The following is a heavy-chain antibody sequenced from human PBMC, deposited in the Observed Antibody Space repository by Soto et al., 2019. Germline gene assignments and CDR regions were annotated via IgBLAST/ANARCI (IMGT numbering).Heavy chain of an antibody. CDR3: ARGGSNDWQVAFAI. CDR1: GGSFSTYY. D-gene: IGHD3-9*01. CDR2: INHSGNN. Sequence: SETLSLTCVVSGGSFSTYYYNWIRQSPGKGLEWIGEINHSGNNNYSPSLKSRVTMSLDTSKNQFSLKLTSVTAADTAVYYCARGGSNDWQVAFAIGGQGAIVTVSS. V-gene: IGHV4-34*01. J-gene: IGHJ3*02.